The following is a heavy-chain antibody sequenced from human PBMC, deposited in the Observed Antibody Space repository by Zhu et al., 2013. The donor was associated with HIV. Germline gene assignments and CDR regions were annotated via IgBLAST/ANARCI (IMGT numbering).Heavy chain of an antibody. V-gene: IGHV1-18*01. Sequence: QVQLVQSGAEVKKPGASVKVSCKASGYTFTSYGISWVRQAPGQGLEWMGWISAYNGNTNYAQKLQGRVTMTTDTSTSTAYMELRSLRSDDTAVYYCARTLSYCSSTSCYHLYGMDVWGQGTTVTVSS. CDR1: GYTFTSYG. CDR2: ISAYNGNT. D-gene: IGHD2-2*01. CDR3: ARTLSYCSSTSCYHLYGMDV. J-gene: IGHJ6*02.